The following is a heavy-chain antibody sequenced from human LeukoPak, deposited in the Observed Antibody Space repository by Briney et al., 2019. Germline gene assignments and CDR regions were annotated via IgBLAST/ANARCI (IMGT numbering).Heavy chain of an antibody. J-gene: IGHJ6*03. Sequence: SETLSLTCTVSGGSISSYYWSWIRQPAGKGLEWIGRIYSSGSTNYNPSVQSRVTISVDKSKNQFSLEMSSVTAADTAVYYCARGYSYHYMDVWGKGTTVTVSS. CDR3: ARGYSYHYMDV. CDR1: GGSISSYY. V-gene: IGHV4-4*07. CDR2: IYSSGST.